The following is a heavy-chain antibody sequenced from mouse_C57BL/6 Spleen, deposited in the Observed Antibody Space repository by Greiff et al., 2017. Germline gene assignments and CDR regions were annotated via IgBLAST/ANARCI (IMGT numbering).Heavy chain of an antibody. Sequence: EVQLQQSGPELVKPGASVKISCKASGYTFTDYYMNWVKQSHGKSLEWIGDINPNNGGTSYNQKFKGKATLTVDKSSSTAYMELRSLTSEDSAVYYCARRWYGSSYYAMDYWGQGTSVTVAS. CDR2: INPNNGGT. J-gene: IGHJ4*01. CDR3: ARRWYGSSYYAMDY. CDR1: GYTFTDYY. D-gene: IGHD1-1*01. V-gene: IGHV1-26*01.